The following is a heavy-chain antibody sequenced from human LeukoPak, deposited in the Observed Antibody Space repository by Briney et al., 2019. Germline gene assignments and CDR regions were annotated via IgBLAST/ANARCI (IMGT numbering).Heavy chain of an antibody. D-gene: IGHD5-18*01. CDR2: INHSGST. J-gene: IGHJ6*03. CDR3: ARRGSYGPYYYYYYMDV. V-gene: IGHV4-34*01. Sequence: PSETLSLTCAVYGGSFSGYYWSWIRQPPGKGLEWIGEINHSGSTNYNPSLKSRVTISVDTSKNQFSLKLSSVTAADTAVYYCARRGSYGPYYYYYYMDVWGKGTTVTISS. CDR1: GGSFSGYY.